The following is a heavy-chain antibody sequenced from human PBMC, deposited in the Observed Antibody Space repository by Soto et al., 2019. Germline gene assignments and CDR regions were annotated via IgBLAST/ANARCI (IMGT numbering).Heavy chain of an antibody. CDR1: GGTFSSYA. Sequence: QVQLVQSGAEVKKPGSSVKVSCKASGGTFSSYAISWVRQAPGQGLEWMGGIIPIFGTANYEQKFQGRVTITADESTSTAYMELSSLRSEDTAVYYCARDLTIFGVVIGYFDLWGRGTLVTVSS. CDR2: IIPIFGTA. D-gene: IGHD3-3*01. V-gene: IGHV1-69*01. J-gene: IGHJ2*01. CDR3: ARDLTIFGVVIGYFDL.